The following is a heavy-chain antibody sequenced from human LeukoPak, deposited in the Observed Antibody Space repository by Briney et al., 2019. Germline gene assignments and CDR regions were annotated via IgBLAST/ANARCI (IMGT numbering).Heavy chain of an antibody. CDR1: GFTFDDYA. CDR3: AKDSYYDSSGLPDY. Sequence: PGRSLRLSCAASGFTFDDYAMHWVRQAPGKGPEWVSGISWNSGSIGYADSVKGRFTISRDNAKNSLYLQMNSLRAEDTALYYCAKDSYYDSSGLPDYWGLGTLVTVSS. CDR2: ISWNSGSI. D-gene: IGHD3-22*01. J-gene: IGHJ4*02. V-gene: IGHV3-9*01.